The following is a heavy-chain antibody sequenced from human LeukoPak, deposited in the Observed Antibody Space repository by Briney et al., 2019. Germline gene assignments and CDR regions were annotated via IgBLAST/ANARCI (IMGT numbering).Heavy chain of an antibody. CDR2: IYTNGST. D-gene: IGHD2-8*01. Sequence: NPSETLSLTCTVSGGSISSYYWSWIRQPPGKGLEWIGYIYTNGSTNYNPSLKSRVTISVDTSKNQFSLKLSSMTAADTAVYFCARHLYLEYFHHWGQGTLVTVSS. CDR1: GGSISSYY. CDR3: ARHLYLEYFHH. J-gene: IGHJ1*01. V-gene: IGHV4-4*09.